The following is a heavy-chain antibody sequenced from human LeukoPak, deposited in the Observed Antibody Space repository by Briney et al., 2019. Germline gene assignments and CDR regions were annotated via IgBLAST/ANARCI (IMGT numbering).Heavy chain of an antibody. Sequence: PGGSLRLSCEASGFTFSNFWMHWVRQAPGKGLVWVALIYGDGSFTRYADSVKGRFTISRDNAKNTVYLQMNSLRAEDTAVYYCAKDTPSRGEDAFDIWGQGTMVTVSS. CDR2: IYGDGSFT. J-gene: IGHJ3*02. CDR1: GFTFSNFW. CDR3: AKDTPSRGEDAFDI. V-gene: IGHV3-74*01. D-gene: IGHD6-25*01.